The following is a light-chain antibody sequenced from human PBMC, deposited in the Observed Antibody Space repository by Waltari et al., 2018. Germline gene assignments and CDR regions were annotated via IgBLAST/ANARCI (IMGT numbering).Light chain of an antibody. CDR3: QQYNSYSYT. Sequence: DIQMTQSPSTLSASVGDRVTITCRASQSISSWLAWYQQKPGKGPKLLIYDASSLESGVPSRFSGSGSGTEFTLTISSLQPDDLATYYCQQYNSYSYTFGQGTKLEIE. CDR1: QSISSW. J-gene: IGKJ2*01. CDR2: DAS. V-gene: IGKV1-5*01.